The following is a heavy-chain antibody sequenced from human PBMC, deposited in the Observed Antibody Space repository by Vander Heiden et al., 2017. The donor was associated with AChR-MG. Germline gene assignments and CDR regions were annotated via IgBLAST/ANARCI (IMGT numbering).Heavy chain of an antibody. CDR1: GGTFSSYA. Sequence: GGGGRRSGSSVKVSCKASGGTFSSYAISWVRQAPGQGLEWMGGIIPIFGTANYAQKFQGRVTITADESTSTAYMELSSLRSEDTAVYYCARRSDIAAAGTDYYYGMDVWGQGTTVTVSS. D-gene: IGHD6-13*01. J-gene: IGHJ6*02. V-gene: IGHV1-69*01. CDR2: IIPIFGTA. CDR3: ARRSDIAAAGTDYYYGMDV.